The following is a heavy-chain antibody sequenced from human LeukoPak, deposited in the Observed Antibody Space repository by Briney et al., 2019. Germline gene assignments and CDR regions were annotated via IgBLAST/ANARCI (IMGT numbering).Heavy chain of an antibody. D-gene: IGHD5-24*01. CDR2: ISETGGTI. Sequence: GGSLRLSCAPSGFTFSNYAMSWVRQAPGKGLEWVSAISETGGTIHYADSVRGRYIISRDNSKNTLYLQMNSLRAEDTAVYYCAREMTIITYSFDSWGQGTLVTVSS. V-gene: IGHV3-23*01. J-gene: IGHJ4*02. CDR3: AREMTIITYSFDS. CDR1: GFTFSNYA.